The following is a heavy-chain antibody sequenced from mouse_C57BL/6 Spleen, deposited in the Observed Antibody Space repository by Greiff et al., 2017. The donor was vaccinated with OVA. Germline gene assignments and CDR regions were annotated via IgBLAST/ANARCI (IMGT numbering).Heavy chain of an antibody. V-gene: IGHV1-15*01. J-gene: IGHJ2*01. CDR2: IDPETGGT. CDR1: GYTFTDYE. D-gene: IGHD3-1*01. Sequence: QVQLLQSGAELVRPGASVTLSCKASGYTFTDYEMHWVKQTPVHGLEWIGAIDPETGGTAYNQKFKGKAILTADKSSSTAYMELRSLTSEDSAVYYCTRSGYPYFDYWGQGTTLTVSS. CDR3: TRSGYPYFDY.